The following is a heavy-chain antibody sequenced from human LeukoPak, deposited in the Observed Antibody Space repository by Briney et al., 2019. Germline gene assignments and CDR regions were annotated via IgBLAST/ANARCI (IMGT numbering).Heavy chain of an antibody. CDR1: GFTVSDYY. J-gene: IGHJ4*02. CDR2: ISFSGSTI. V-gene: IGHV3-11*04. D-gene: IGHD3-10*01. Sequence: GGSLRLSCAASGFTVSDYYMTWIRQAPGKGLDWVSYISFSGSTIYYADSVKGRFTISRDNAKNSLYLQMNSLRAEDTAVYYCARDGSGIGNYFDYWGQGTLVTVSS. CDR3: ARDGSGIGNYFDY.